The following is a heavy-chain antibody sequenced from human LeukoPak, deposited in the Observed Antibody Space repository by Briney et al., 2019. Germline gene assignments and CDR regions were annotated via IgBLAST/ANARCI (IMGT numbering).Heavy chain of an antibody. CDR3: ARGFTLFDP. Sequence: SETLSLTCTVSGGSICSYYWSWIRQPPGKGLEWIGSIYYSGTTNYNPSLKSRVTISVDTSKNQFSLKLSSVTAADTAVYYCARGFTLFDPWGQGTLVTVSS. CDR1: GGSICSYY. V-gene: IGHV4-59*01. D-gene: IGHD2/OR15-2a*01. CDR2: IYYSGTT. J-gene: IGHJ5*02.